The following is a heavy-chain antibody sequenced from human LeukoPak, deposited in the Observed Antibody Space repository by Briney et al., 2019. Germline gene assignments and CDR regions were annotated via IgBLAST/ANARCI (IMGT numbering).Heavy chain of an antibody. Sequence: PSETLSLTCTVSGVSISNFYLIWIRQPAGKGLEWIGPIYSGGITIYNPSLKSRVTMSVDTSKNQFSLKLSSVTAADTAVYYCARDRGSDGSDQLDPWGQGTLVTVSS. CDR1: GVSISNFY. J-gene: IGHJ5*02. CDR2: IYSGGIT. V-gene: IGHV4-4*07. CDR3: ARDRGSDGSDQLDP. D-gene: IGHD3-10*01.